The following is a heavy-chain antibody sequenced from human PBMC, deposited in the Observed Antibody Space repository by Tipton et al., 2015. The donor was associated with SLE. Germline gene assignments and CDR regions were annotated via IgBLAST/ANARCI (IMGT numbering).Heavy chain of an antibody. D-gene: IGHD6-6*01. J-gene: IGHJ5*02. CDR2: IIPIFGTA. V-gene: IGHV1-69*01. CDR3: AREYSSSQLGFDP. Sequence: QVQLVQSGAEVKKPGASVKVSCKASGYTFTTYGISWVRQAPGQGLEWMGGIIPIFGTANYAQRFQGRVTITTDESTSTAYMELSSLRSEDTAVYYCAREYSSSQLGFDPWGQGTLVTVSS. CDR1: GYTFTTYG.